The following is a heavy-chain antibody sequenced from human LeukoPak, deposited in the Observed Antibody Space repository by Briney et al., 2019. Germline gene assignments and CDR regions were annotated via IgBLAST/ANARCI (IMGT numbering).Heavy chain of an antibody. V-gene: IGHV3-48*04. Sequence: GGSLRLSCEASGFIFSDYNMNWVRQAPGKGLEWLSYIDSSSSTIYYADSVKGRFAISRDNAKNSLYPQMDSLRAEDTALYYFVRDEHHLVRGYYFDYWGQGTLVTVSS. CDR3: VRDEHHLVRGYYFDY. CDR2: IDSSSSTI. CDR1: GFIFSDYN. J-gene: IGHJ4*02. D-gene: IGHD6-13*01.